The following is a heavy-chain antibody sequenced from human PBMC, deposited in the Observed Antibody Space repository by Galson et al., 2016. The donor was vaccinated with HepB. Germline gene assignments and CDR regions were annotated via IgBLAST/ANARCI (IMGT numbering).Heavy chain of an antibody. CDR2: VYYSGYT. V-gene: IGHV4-31*03. Sequence: TLSLTCTVSGGSIFSSGHYWSWIRQHPGKGLEWIGRVYYSGYTYSNPSLKSRVTISVDTSKNQFSLKVTSVTAADTAVYYCAREITMVQGVENERWFDSWGQGTRVTVSS. D-gene: IGHD3-10*01. J-gene: IGHJ5*01. CDR3: AREITMVQGVENERWFDS. CDR1: GGSIFSSGHY.